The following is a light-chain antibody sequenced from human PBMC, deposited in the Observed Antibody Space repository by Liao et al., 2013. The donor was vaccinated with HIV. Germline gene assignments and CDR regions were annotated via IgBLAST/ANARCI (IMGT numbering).Light chain of an antibody. J-gene: IGLJ1*01. CDR3: QLWDNSSGHPGV. Sequence: SYELTQPPSVSVAPGQTATITCGGNNIGSKSVHWYQQKPGQAPVLVIYYDNDRPSGIPERFSGSNSGNTASLTISRVEAGDEADYYCQLWDNSSGHPGVFGTGTTVTVL. CDR2: YDN. CDR1: NIGSKS. V-gene: IGLV3-21*04.